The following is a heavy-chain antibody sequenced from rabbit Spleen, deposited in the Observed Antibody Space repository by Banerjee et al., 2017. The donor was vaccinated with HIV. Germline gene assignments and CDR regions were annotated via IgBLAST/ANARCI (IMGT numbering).Heavy chain of an antibody. CDR1: GVSFSDKDV. V-gene: IGHV1S45*01. J-gene: IGHJ4*01. CDR2: IHAGSSGST. Sequence: EQLEESGGGLVKPEGSLTLTCKASGVSFSDKDVMCWVRQAPGKGLEWIACIHAGSSGSTYYATWAKGRFSISKASSTTVTLQLNSVTAADTATCFCAIYSGSSGAFHLWGQGTLVTVS. CDR3: AIYSGSSGAFHL. D-gene: IGHD1-1*01.